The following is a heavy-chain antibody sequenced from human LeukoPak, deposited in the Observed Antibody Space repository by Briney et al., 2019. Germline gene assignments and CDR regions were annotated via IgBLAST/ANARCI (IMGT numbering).Heavy chain of an antibody. CDR2: INHSGST. CDR3: ARGGDYSNYRWAYYYYGMDV. J-gene: IGHJ6*02. Sequence: PSETLSLTCAVSGESFIGYYWSWIRQPPGKGLEWIGEINHSGSTNYNPSLKSRVTISVDTSKNQFSLKLSSVTAADTAVYYCARGGDYSNYRWAYYYYGMDVWGQGTTVTVSS. CDR1: GESFIGYY. V-gene: IGHV4-34*01. D-gene: IGHD4-11*01.